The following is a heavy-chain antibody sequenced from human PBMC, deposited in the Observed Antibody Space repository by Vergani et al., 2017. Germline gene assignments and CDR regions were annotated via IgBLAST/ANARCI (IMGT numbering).Heavy chain of an antibody. V-gene: IGHV3-48*03. CDR2: ISSSGSTI. CDR1: GFTFSSYE. CDR3: ARDRRIFGVASYYYYGMDV. Sequence: EVQLVESGGGLVQPGGSLRLSCAASGFTFSSYEMNWVRQAPGKGLEWVSYISSSGSTIYYADSVKGRFTISRDNAKNSLYLQMNSLRAEDTAVYYCARDRRIFGVASYYYYGMDVWGQGTTVTVSS. D-gene: IGHD3-3*01. J-gene: IGHJ6*02.